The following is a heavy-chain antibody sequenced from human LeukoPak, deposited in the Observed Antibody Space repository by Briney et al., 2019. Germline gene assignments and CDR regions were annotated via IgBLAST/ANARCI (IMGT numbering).Heavy chain of an antibody. Sequence: SVKVSCKASGGTFSSYAISWVRQAPGQGLEWMGGIIPIFGTANYAQKFQGRVTITADESTSTAYMELSSLRSDDTAAYYCARGYCSSTSCRYYYYYMDVWGNGTTVTVSS. CDR3: ARGYCSSTSCRYYYYYMDV. J-gene: IGHJ6*03. D-gene: IGHD2-2*01. CDR2: IIPIFGTA. CDR1: GGTFSSYA. V-gene: IGHV1-69*13.